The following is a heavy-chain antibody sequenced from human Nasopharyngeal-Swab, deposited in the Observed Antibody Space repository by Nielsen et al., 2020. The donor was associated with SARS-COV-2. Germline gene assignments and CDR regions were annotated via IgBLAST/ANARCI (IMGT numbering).Heavy chain of an antibody. CDR1: GYTFTSYA. D-gene: IGHD2-2*01. CDR3: AGGDIVVVPAKGNWFDP. J-gene: IGHJ5*02. Sequence: VSCKASGYTFTSYAMHWVRQAPGQRLEWMGWINAGNGNTKYSQKFQGRVTITRDTSASTAYMELSSLRSEDTAVYYCAGGDIVVVPAKGNWFDPWGQGTLVTVSS. V-gene: IGHV1-3*01. CDR2: INAGNGNT.